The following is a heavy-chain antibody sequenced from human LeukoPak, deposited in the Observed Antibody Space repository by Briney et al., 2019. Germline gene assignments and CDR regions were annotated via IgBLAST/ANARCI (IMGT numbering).Heavy chain of an antibody. D-gene: IGHD6-13*01. J-gene: IGHJ4*02. CDR1: GGSISSISYY. CDR2: IYYSGST. CDR3: ARIDSSSWPFDF. V-gene: IGHV4-39*01. Sequence: SETLSLTYTVSGGSISSISYYWGWVRQPPGKGLEWIGSIYYSGSTYYNPSLKSRVTISVDTSKNQFSLKLSSVTAADAAVYYCARIDSSSWPFDFWGQGTLVSVSS.